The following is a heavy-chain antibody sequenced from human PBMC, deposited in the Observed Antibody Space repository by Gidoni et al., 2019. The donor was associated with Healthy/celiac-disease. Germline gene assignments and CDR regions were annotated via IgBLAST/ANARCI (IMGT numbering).Heavy chain of an antibody. CDR1: GFTVSSNY. CDR2: IDSGGST. Sequence: EVQLVESGGGLVQPGGSLRLSCAASGFTVSSNYMSWVRQAPGKGLEWVSVIDSGGSTYYADSVKGRFTISRDNSKNTLYLQMNSLRAEDTAVYYCAREVVAGTPWYYYYYMDVWGKGTTVTVSS. CDR3: AREVVAGTPWYYYYYMDV. D-gene: IGHD6-19*01. V-gene: IGHV3-66*02. J-gene: IGHJ6*03.